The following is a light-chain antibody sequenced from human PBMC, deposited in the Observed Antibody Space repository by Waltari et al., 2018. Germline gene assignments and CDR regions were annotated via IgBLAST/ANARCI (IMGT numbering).Light chain of an antibody. CDR2: WAS. Sequence: DIVMTQSPDSLAVSLGERAPISCNSSQSGLHRSNNKNYLEWHQQKPGEPPKLIINWASTRESGVPDRCSGSGSGTDFTLTINSLQAEDVAVYYCQQFYSIPPTFGQGTKVEIK. CDR1: QSGLHRSNNKNY. J-gene: IGKJ1*01. CDR3: QQFYSIPPT. V-gene: IGKV4-1*01.